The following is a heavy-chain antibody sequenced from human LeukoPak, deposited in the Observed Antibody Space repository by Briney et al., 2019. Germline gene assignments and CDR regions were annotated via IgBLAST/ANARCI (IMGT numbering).Heavy chain of an antibody. J-gene: IGHJ4*02. CDR1: GYTFTNYG. Sequence: VASVKVSCKTSGYTFTNYGVNWVRQAPGQGLEWVGYISGYNGNTKYAQELQGRVTMTTDTSTSTAYMELRSLRSDDTAVYYCARRHLSGYASDYWGQGTLVTVSS. V-gene: IGHV1-18*01. CDR2: ISGYNGNT. CDR3: ARRHLSGYASDY. D-gene: IGHD5-12*01.